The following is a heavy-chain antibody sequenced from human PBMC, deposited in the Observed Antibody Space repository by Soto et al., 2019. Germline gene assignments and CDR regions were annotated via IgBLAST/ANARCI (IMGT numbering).Heavy chain of an antibody. CDR3: AREKKTVQMAPTSFDY. J-gene: IGHJ4*02. CDR2: IRGKAYSGTT. Sequence: SLRLSCTTSGFTFCGYAMSWVRQAPGKGLEWVCFIRGKAYSGTTEYAASLRGRFTISRDDSKSIAYLQMSSLKAEDTAVYYCAREKKTVQMAPTSFDYWGRGTLVTLS. V-gene: IGHV3-49*04. CDR1: GFTFCGYA. D-gene: IGHD4-4*01.